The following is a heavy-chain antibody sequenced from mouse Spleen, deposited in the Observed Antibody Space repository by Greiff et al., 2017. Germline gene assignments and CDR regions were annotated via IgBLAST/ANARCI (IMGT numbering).Heavy chain of an antibody. Sequence: EVQLQQSGPELVKPGASVKIPCKASGYTFTDYNMDWVKQSHGKSLEWIGDINPNNGGTIYNQKFKGKATLTVDKSSSTAYMELRSLTSEDTAVYYCAIYRYDVRFAYWGQGTLVTVSA. D-gene: IGHD2-14*01. CDR3: AIYRYDVRFAY. CDR1: GYTFTDYN. CDR2: INPNNGGT. V-gene: IGHV1-18*01. J-gene: IGHJ3*01.